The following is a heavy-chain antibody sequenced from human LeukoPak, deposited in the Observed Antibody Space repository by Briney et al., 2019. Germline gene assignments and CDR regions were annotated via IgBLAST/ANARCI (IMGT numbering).Heavy chain of an antibody. V-gene: IGHV1-69*05. CDR2: IIPIFGTA. CDR3: ARGFTYYYDSSGYPNPDDAFDI. Sequence: SVKVSCKASGGTFSSYAISWVRQAPGQGLEWMGGIIPIFGTANYAQKFQGRVTITTDESTSTAYMELSSLRSEDTAVYYCARGFTYYYDSSGYPNPDDAFDIWGQGTMVTVSS. J-gene: IGHJ3*02. D-gene: IGHD3-22*01. CDR1: GGTFSSYA.